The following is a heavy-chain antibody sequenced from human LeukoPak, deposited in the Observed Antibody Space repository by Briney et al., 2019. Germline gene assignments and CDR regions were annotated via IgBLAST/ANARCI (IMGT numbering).Heavy chain of an antibody. J-gene: IGHJ4*02. Sequence: SETLSLTCAVSGGSVTSINWWTWVRQPPGKGLEWIGEVHLDGRTNYNPSLTGRLTMSVDLYENHISLKMTSVTAADTAVYYCAREGGFYRPLDYSGQGMLVTVSS. CDR2: VHLDGRT. CDR1: GGSVTSINW. CDR3: AREGGFYRPLDY. D-gene: IGHD3-3*01. V-gene: IGHV4-4*02.